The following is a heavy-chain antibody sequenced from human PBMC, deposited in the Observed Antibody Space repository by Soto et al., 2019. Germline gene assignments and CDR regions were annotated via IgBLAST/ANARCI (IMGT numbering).Heavy chain of an antibody. J-gene: IGHJ6*02. CDR3: ATDLGRLEPSPNYYGMDV. CDR2: FDPEDGET. CDR1: GYTLTELS. D-gene: IGHD1-1*01. V-gene: IGHV1-24*01. Sequence: QVQLVQSGAEVKKPGASVKVSCKVSGYTLTELSMHWVRQAPGKGLEWMGGFDPEDGETIYAQKFQGRVTMTEDTSTDTAYMELSSLRSEDTAVYYCATDLGRLEPSPNYYGMDVWGPGTTVTVSS.